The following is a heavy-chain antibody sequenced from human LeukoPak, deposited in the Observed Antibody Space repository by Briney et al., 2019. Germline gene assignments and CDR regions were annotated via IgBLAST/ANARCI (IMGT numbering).Heavy chain of an antibody. V-gene: IGHV3-7*03. J-gene: IGHJ4*02. D-gene: IGHD2-15*01. CDR3: ARPGGGVVVAATLPYYFDY. CDR1: GFTFSSYW. Sequence: GGSLRLSCAASGFTFSSYWMSWVRQAPGKGLEWVANIKQDGSEKYYVDSVKGRFTISRDNARNSLYLQMNSLRAGDTAVYYCARPGGGVVVAATLPYYFDYWGQGTLVTVSS. CDR2: IKQDGSEK.